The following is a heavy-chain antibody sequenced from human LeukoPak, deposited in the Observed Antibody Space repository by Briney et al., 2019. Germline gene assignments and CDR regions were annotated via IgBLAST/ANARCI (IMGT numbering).Heavy chain of an antibody. Sequence: GASVKVSCKASGYTFTGYYLHWVRQAPGQGLEWMGWINPNSGGTNYAQKFQGKVTMTRDTSISTAYMELNRLRSDDTAVYYCARGVAVAGRGLDYFDYWGQGTLVTVS. J-gene: IGHJ4*02. CDR3: ARGVAVAGRGLDYFDY. CDR2: INPNSGGT. D-gene: IGHD6-19*01. V-gene: IGHV1-2*02. CDR1: GYTFTGYY.